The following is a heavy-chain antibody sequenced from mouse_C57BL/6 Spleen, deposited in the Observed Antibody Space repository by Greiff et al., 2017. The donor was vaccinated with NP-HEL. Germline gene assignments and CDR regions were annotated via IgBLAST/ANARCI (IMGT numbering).Heavy chain of an antibody. D-gene: IGHD1-1*01. CDR1: GFTFSDYY. Sequence: VQVVESEGGLVQPGSSMKLSCTASGFTFSDYYMAWVRQVPEKGLEWVANINYDGSSTYYLDSLKSRFIISRDNAKNILYLQMSSLKSEDTATYYCARGFPYYYGSSFDYWGQGTTLTVSS. J-gene: IGHJ2*01. CDR3: ARGFPYYYGSSFDY. CDR2: INYDGSST. V-gene: IGHV5-16*01.